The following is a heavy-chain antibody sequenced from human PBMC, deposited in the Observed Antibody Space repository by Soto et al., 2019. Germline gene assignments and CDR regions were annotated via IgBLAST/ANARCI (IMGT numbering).Heavy chain of an antibody. Sequence: PGGSLRLSCAASGFTFSSYSMNWVRQAPGKGLEWVSSISSSSSYIYYADSVKGRFTISRDNAKNSLYLQMNSLRAEDTAVYYCARDQTSGALAFDIWGQGTMVTVSS. V-gene: IGHV3-21*01. CDR3: ARDQTSGALAFDI. CDR1: GFTFSSYS. J-gene: IGHJ3*02. CDR2: ISSSSSYI. D-gene: IGHD3-10*01.